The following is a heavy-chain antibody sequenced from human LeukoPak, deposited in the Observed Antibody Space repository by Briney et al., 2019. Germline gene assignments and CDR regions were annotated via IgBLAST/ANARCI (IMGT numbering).Heavy chain of an antibody. CDR2: IIPIFGPP. D-gene: IGHD4/OR15-4a*01. CDR1: GYTFTGYY. J-gene: IGHJ4*02. Sequence: SVKVSCKASGYTFTGYYMHWVRQAPGQGLEWMGGIIPIFGPPKYAQKFQGRVTITADEYTNTAYMDLSSLRSEDTAVYYCARGFMTMVDPGFGPLMVSGGFDYWGQGTLVTVSS. CDR3: ARGFMTMVDPGFGPLMVSGGFDY. V-gene: IGHV1-69*13.